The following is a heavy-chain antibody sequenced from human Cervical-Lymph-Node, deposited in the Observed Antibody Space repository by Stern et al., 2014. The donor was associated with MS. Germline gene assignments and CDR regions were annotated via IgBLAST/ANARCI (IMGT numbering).Heavy chain of an antibody. CDR3: ARDGMTAATYYFDF. CDR1: GYSFTSYY. D-gene: IGHD6-13*01. CDR2: INPSGGRT. Sequence: QVQLVQSGAEVKKPWDSVKVSCKASGYSFTSYYMHWVRQAPGQGLEWMGIINPSGGRTNYAQKFQDRVTMTRDTSTSTVYMEMSSLRSEDTALYYCARDGMTAATYYFDFWGQGTVVTVSS. J-gene: IGHJ4*02. V-gene: IGHV1-46*01.